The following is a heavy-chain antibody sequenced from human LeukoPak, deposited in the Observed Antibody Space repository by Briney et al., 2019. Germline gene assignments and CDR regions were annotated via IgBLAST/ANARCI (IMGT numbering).Heavy chain of an antibody. D-gene: IGHD6-13*01. CDR3: ARHLDIAASGTFDY. Sequence: PSETLSLTCTVSGGSISSHHWSWIRQPPGKGLEWIGYIYYSGSTNYNPSLKSRVTISVDTSKNQFSLKLASVTAADTAVYYCARHLDIAASGTFDYWGQGTLVTVSS. J-gene: IGHJ4*02. V-gene: IGHV4-59*08. CDR1: GGSISSHH. CDR2: IYYSGST.